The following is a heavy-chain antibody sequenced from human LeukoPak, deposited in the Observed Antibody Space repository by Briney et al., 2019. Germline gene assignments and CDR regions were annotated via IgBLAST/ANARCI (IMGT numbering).Heavy chain of an antibody. J-gene: IGHJ6*03. D-gene: IGHD6-19*01. CDR3: AKIREMAVAGQGDYYMDV. V-gene: IGHV3-30*02. Sequence: GGSLRLSCSASGFTFSSYGMHWVRQAPGKGLEWVAFIRYDGSNKYYADSVKGRFTISRDNSKNTLYLQMNSLRAEDTAVYYCAKIREMAVAGQGDYYMDVWGKGPTVTISS. CDR1: GFTFSSYG. CDR2: IRYDGSNK.